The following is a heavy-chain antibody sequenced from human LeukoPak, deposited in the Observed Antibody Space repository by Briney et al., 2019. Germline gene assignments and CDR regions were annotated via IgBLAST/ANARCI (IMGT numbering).Heavy chain of an antibody. CDR1: GGSISSGGYY. CDR2: IYHSGST. Sequence: PSETLSLTCTVSGGSISSGGYYWSWIRQPPGKGLEWIGYIYHSGSTYYNPSLKSRVTISVDRSKNQFSLKLSSVTAADTAVYYCAIYCSSTSCYTASGPEYWGQGTLVTVSS. V-gene: IGHV4-30-2*01. D-gene: IGHD2-2*02. CDR3: AIYCSSTSCYTASGPEY. J-gene: IGHJ4*02.